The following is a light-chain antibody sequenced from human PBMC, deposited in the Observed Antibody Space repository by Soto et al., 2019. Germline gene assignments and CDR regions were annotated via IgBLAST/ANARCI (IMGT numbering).Light chain of an antibody. Sequence: EIVLTQSPGTLSLSPGDGATLSCRASQSVSSGYLAWYQQKPGQAPRLLIYGASRRATGIPDRFSGSGSGTDSTLSISRLEPEDFAVYWCQHYGKSPTFGQGTKVQIK. CDR1: QSVSSGY. J-gene: IGKJ1*01. CDR3: QHYGKSPT. V-gene: IGKV3-20*01. CDR2: GAS.